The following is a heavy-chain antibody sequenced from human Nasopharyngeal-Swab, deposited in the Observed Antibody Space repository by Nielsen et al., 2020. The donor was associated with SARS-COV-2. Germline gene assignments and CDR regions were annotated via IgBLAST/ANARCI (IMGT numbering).Heavy chain of an antibody. V-gene: IGHV4-59*12. CDR2: IYYSGST. CDR3: VRVVETSGWYNWFDP. J-gene: IGHJ5*02. CDR1: GGSISSYY. Sequence: GSLRLSCTVSGGSISSYYWSWIRQPPGKGLEWIGYIYYSGSTNYNPSLKSRVTISVDTSKNQFSLKLSSVTAADTAVYYCVRVVETSGWYNWFDPWGQGIPVTVSS. D-gene: IGHD6-19*01.